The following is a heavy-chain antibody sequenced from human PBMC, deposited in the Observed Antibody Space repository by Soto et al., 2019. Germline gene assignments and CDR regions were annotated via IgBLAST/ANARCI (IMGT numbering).Heavy chain of an antibody. CDR3: ARDQYDSSGYYYYYYGMDV. Sequence: GASVKVSCKASGYTFTGYYMHWVRQAPGQALEWMGWINPNSGGTNYAQKFQGWVTMTRDTSISTAYMELSRLRSDDTAVYYCARDQYDSSGYYYYYYGMDVWGQGTTVTVSS. J-gene: IGHJ6*02. D-gene: IGHD3-22*01. CDR1: GYTFTGYY. V-gene: IGHV1-2*04. CDR2: INPNSGGT.